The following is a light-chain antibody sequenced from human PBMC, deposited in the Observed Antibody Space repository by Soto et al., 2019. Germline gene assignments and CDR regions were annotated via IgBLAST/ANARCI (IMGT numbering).Light chain of an antibody. CDR1: QGISSH. CDR3: QQGYTTPQT. J-gene: IGKJ1*01. V-gene: IGKV1-39*01. Sequence: DIQMTQSPSSLSASAGDRVTITCRASQGISSHLNWYQQKPGKAPKLLIYAASSLQSGVPSRFGGSGSGTDFILTISSLQPEDFATYYCQQGYTTPQTFGQGTKVEIK. CDR2: AAS.